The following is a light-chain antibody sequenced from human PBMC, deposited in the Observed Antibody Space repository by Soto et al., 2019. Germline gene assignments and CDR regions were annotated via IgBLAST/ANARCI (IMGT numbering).Light chain of an antibody. CDR3: ATWESSLSIGV. Sequence: QSALTQPPSVSAAPGQKVTISCSGSSSNIGNNFVSWYQQLPGTAPKLLIYDNNKRPSGIPDRFSGSKSGTSATLGITGLQSGDEADYYCATWESSLSIGVFGGGTQLTVL. J-gene: IGLJ2*01. CDR1: SSNIGNNF. V-gene: IGLV1-51*01. CDR2: DNN.